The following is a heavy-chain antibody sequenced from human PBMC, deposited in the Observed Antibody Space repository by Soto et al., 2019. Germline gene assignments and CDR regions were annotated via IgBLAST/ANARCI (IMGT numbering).Heavy chain of an antibody. CDR2: ISWNSGSM. J-gene: IGHJ6*03. Sequence: EVQLVESGGGLVQPGRSLRLSCAASGFTFDDYAMHWVRQAPGKGLEWVSGISWNSGSMGYADSVKGRFTISRDNAKNARYLQMNILRADDTALYYCAKDYATYYYYMDVWGKGTTVTVSS. CDR3: AKDYATYYYYMDV. CDR1: GFTFDDYA. V-gene: IGHV3-9*01.